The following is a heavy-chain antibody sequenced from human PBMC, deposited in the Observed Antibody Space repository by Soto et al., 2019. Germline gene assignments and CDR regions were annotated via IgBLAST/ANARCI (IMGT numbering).Heavy chain of an antibody. D-gene: IGHD3-3*01. Sequence: SETLSLTCTVSGGSISSSSYYWGWIRQPPGKGLEWIGSIYYSGSTYYNPSLKSRVTISVDTSKNQFSLKLSSVTAADTAVYYCARRGTWSGYYGYYFDYWGQGTLVTVSS. CDR1: GGSISSSSYY. V-gene: IGHV4-39*01. CDR2: IYYSGST. J-gene: IGHJ4*02. CDR3: ARRGTWSGYYGYYFDY.